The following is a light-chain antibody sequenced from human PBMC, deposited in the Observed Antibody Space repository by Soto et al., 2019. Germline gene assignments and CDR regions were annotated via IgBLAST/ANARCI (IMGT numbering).Light chain of an antibody. CDR2: YDD. Sequence: QSVLTQPPSVSEAPRQRVTISCSGSSSNIGNNAVNWYQQLPGKAPKLLIYYDDLLPSGVSDRLSGSKSGTSASLAISGLQSEDEADYYCAAWDDSLNGQVFGTGTKVTVL. CDR1: SSNIGNNA. V-gene: IGLV1-36*01. J-gene: IGLJ1*01. CDR3: AAWDDSLNGQV.